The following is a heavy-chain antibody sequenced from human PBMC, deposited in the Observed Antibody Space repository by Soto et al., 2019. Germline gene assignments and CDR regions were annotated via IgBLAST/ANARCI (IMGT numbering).Heavy chain of an antibody. CDR2: ISSSSSTI. J-gene: IGHJ5*02. D-gene: IGHD6-13*01. V-gene: IGHV3-48*01. CDR1: GFTFSSYS. CDR3: AESSSWYGLPFDP. Sequence: GSLRLSCAASGFTFSSYSMNWVRQAPGKGLEWVSYISSSSSTIYYADSVKGRFTISRDNSKNTLYLQMNSLRAEDTAVYYCAESSSWYGLPFDPWGQGTLVTSPQ.